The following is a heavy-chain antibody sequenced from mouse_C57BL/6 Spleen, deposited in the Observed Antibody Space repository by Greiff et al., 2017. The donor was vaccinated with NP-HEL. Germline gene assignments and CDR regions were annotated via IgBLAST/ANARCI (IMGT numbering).Heavy chain of an antibody. CDR2: IDPSDSYT. Sequence: QVQLQQSGAELVKPGASVKLSCKASGYTFTSYWMQWVKQRPGQGLEWIGEIDPSDSYTNYNQKFKGKATLTVDTSSSTAYMQLSSLTSEDSAVYYCAQTAQATDYWGQGTTLTVSS. CDR3: AQTAQATDY. CDR1: GYTFTSYW. D-gene: IGHD3-2*02. V-gene: IGHV1-50*01. J-gene: IGHJ2*01.